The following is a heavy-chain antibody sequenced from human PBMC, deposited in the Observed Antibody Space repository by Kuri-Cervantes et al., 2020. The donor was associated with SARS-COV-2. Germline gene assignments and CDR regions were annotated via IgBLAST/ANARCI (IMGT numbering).Heavy chain of an antibody. Sequence: SETLSLTCSVSGGSISSYYWSWIRQPPGKGLEWIGYISYSGSTNCNPSLKSRVTISVDTSENQFSLKLSSVTAADTGVYYCARGFDPWGQGTLVTVSS. CDR2: ISYSGST. J-gene: IGHJ5*02. V-gene: IGHV4-59*01. CDR3: ARGFDP. CDR1: GGSISSYY.